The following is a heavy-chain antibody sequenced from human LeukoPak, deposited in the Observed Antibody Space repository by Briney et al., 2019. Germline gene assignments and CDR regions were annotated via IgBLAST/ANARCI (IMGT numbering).Heavy chain of an antibody. CDR3: ARVSPTTLRFGGAFDY. D-gene: IGHD3-3*01. Sequence: GRSLRLSCAASGFTFSSYAMHWVRRAPGKGLEWVAVISYDGSNKYYADSVKGRFTISRDNSKNTLYLQMNSLRAEDTAVYYCARVSPTTLRFGGAFDYWGQGTLVTVSS. CDR2: ISYDGSNK. V-gene: IGHV3-30*04. J-gene: IGHJ4*02. CDR1: GFTFSSYA.